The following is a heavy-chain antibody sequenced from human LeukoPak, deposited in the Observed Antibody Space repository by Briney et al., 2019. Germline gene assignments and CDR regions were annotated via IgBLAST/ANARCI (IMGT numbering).Heavy chain of an antibody. J-gene: IGHJ4*02. D-gene: IGHD1-26*01. CDR2: IYHSGST. CDR1: GGSISRGGDY. Sequence: PSETLSLTCTVSGGSISRGGDYWSWIRQLPGKGLEWIGYIYHSGSTYYNPSLKSRVSISVDKSMNQFSLRLTSVTAADTAVYYCARVAGDGELDYWGQGTLVTVSS. V-gene: IGHV4-31*02. CDR3: ARVAGDGELDY.